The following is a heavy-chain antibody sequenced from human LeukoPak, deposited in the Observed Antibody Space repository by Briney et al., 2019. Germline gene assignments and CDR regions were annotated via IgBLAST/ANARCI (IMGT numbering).Heavy chain of an antibody. Sequence: GGSLRLSCAASGFTFSSYGMSWVRQAPGKGLEWVSAISGSGGSTYYADSVKGRFTISRDNSKNTLYLQMNSLRDEDTAVYYCAKATDSVATTYFDYWGQGTMVTVSS. CDR1: GFTFSSYG. CDR3: AKATDSVATTYFDY. CDR2: ISGSGGST. D-gene: IGHD5-12*01. V-gene: IGHV3-23*01. J-gene: IGHJ4*02.